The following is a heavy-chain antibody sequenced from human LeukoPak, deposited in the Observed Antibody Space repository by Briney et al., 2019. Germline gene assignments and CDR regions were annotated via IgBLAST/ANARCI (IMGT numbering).Heavy chain of an antibody. CDR2: IYYSGST. CDR1: GGSISSYY. J-gene: IGHJ3*02. V-gene: IGHV4-59*08. CDR3: ARHHLDAFDI. Sequence: SETLSLTCTVSGGSISSYYWSWIRQPPGKGLEWIGYIYYSGSTNYNPSLKSRVTISVDTSKNQCSLKLSSVTAADTAVYYCARHHLDAFDIWGQGTMVTVSS.